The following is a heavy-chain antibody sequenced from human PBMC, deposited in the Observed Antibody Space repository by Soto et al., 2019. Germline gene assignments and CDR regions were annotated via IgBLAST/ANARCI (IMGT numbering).Heavy chain of an antibody. V-gene: IGHV1-69*12. CDR1: GGTFSSYA. J-gene: IGHJ5*02. CDR2: IIPIFGTA. D-gene: IGHD3-3*01. Sequence: QVQLVQSGAEVKKPGSSVKVSCKASGGTFSSYAISWVRQAPGQGLEWMGGIIPIFGTANYAQKFQGRVTITADESTSTAYMELSSLRSDDTAVYYCARDGLRITIFPNWFDPWGQGTLVTVSS. CDR3: ARDGLRITIFPNWFDP.